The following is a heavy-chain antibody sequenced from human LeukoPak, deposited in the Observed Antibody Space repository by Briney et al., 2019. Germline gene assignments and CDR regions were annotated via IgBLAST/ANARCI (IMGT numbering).Heavy chain of an antibody. CDR1: GGSVSFYY. CDR3: ARVSLQWRDAFDI. Sequence: SETLSLTCTVSGGSVSFYYWSWIRQPAGKGLEWIGRIYSSGDTDYNPSLKSRVTISVDTSKNQFSLKLNSVTAADTAVYYCARVSLQWRDAFDIWGQGTMVTVSS. D-gene: IGHD6-19*01. V-gene: IGHV4-4*07. CDR2: IYSSGDT. J-gene: IGHJ3*02.